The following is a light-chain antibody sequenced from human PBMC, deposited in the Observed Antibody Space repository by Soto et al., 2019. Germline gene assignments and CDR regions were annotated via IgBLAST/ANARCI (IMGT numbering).Light chain of an antibody. J-gene: IGKJ4*01. CDR2: GAS. CDR1: QSMSTY. Sequence: DIQMTQSPSSLSASIGDRVTITCRASQSMSTYLNWFQQKPGKAPKVLIDGASSLQSGVPTRFSGSGSGTDFTLTISSLQPEDVATYYCQQRYNTPLTFGGGTKVEIK. CDR3: QQRYNTPLT. V-gene: IGKV1-39*01.